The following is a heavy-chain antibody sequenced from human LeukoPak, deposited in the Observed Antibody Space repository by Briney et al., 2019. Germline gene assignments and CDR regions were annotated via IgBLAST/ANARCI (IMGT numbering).Heavy chain of an antibody. CDR2: ISYDGSNK. Sequence: GGSLRLSCAASGFTFSSYAMHWVRQAPGKGLEWVAVISYDGSNKYYADSAKGRFTISRDNSKNTLYLQMNSLRAEDTAVYYCARGPGQLWFFDYWGQGTLVTVSS. CDR1: GFTFSSYA. D-gene: IGHD5-18*01. J-gene: IGHJ4*02. V-gene: IGHV3-30-3*01. CDR3: ARGPGQLWFFDY.